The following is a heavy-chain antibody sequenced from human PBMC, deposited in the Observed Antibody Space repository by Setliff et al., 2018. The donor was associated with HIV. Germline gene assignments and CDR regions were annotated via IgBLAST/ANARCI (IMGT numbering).Heavy chain of an antibody. CDR3: ARVEIYNFWSGYTYYFDY. J-gene: IGHJ4*02. D-gene: IGHD3-3*01. V-gene: IGHV3-7*01. CDR1: GLTFSSYW. Sequence: GGSLRLSCAASGLTFSSYWMSWVRQAPGKGLEWVANIKQDGSEKYYVDSVKGRFTISRDNAKNSLYLQMNNLRAEDTALYYCARVEIYNFWSGYTYYFDYWGQGTLVTSPQ. CDR2: IKQDGSEK.